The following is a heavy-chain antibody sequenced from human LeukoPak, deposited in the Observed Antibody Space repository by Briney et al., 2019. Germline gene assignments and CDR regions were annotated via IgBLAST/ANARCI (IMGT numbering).Heavy chain of an antibody. CDR1: GGSFSGYY. J-gene: IGHJ3*02. V-gene: IGHV4-34*01. D-gene: IGHD2-21*02. Sequence: TSETLSLTCAVYGGSFSGYYWSWIRQPPGKGLEWIGEINHSGSTNYNPSLKSRVTISVDTSKNQFSLKLSSVTAADTAVYYCANGDGDATDAFVIWGQGTMVTVSS. CDR3: ANGDGDATDAFVI. CDR2: INHSGST.